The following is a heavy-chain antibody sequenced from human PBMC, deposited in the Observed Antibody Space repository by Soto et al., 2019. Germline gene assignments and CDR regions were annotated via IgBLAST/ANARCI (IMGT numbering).Heavy chain of an antibody. J-gene: IGHJ3*02. CDR3: ASTQYYDILTGYSPDAFDI. D-gene: IGHD3-9*01. Sequence: ASVKVSCKASGGTFSSYTISWVRQAPGQGLEWMGRIIPILGIANYAQKFQGRVTITADKSTSTAYMELSSLRSEEPAVYYCASTQYYDILTGYSPDAFDIWGQGTMVTASS. V-gene: IGHV1-69*02. CDR1: GGTFSSYT. CDR2: IIPILGIA.